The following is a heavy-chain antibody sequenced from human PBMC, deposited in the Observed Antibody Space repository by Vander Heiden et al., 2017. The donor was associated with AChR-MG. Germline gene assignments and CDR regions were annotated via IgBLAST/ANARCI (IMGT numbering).Heavy chain of an antibody. D-gene: IGHD3-10*01. CDR3: ARWMVRGVMKLDYYGMDV. CDR2: IYPGDSDT. V-gene: IGHV5-51*01. J-gene: IGHJ6*02. Sequence: EVQLVQSGAEAKKLGESLKISRTGSGYSFPSSGLGWVRQMPGKGLEWMGIIYPGDSDTRYSPSFQGQVTISADKSISTAYLQWSSLKASDTAMYYCARWMVRGVMKLDYYGMDVWGQGTTVTVSS. CDR1: GYSFPSSG.